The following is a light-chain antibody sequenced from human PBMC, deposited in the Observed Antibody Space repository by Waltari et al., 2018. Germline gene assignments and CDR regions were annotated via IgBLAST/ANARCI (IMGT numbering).Light chain of an antibody. CDR2: YDR. V-gene: IGLV3-21*04. CDR1: NLGNYS. Sequence: SYVVTQPPSVSVAPGETATITCGGDNLGNYSVHWYQQKAGQAPVLVIFYDRDRPSGIPDRFPGSNSGNTATLTISRVEAGDEARYYCHVWHPHVDPGVFGTGTEVTVL. CDR3: HVWHPHVDPGV. J-gene: IGLJ1*01.